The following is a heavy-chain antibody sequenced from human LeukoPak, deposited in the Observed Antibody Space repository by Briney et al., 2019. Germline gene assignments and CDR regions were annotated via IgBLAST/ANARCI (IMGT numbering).Heavy chain of an antibody. CDR2: ISGSSSTI. Sequence: GGSLRLSCLASEFTFSSYSMNWVRQAPGKGLEWVSYISGSSSTIDYADSVKGRFTISRDNAKNSLYLQMNSLRDEDTALCYCARDTAYAFDYWGQGSLVTVSS. CDR3: ARDTAYAFDY. D-gene: IGHD3-16*01. J-gene: IGHJ4*02. CDR1: EFTFSSYS. V-gene: IGHV3-48*02.